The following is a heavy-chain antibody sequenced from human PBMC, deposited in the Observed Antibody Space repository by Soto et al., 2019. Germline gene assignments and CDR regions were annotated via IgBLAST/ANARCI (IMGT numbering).Heavy chain of an antibody. CDR3: ASSHSSSWYNDAFDI. CDR1: GYSFTSYW. J-gene: IGHJ3*02. CDR2: IYPGDSDT. D-gene: IGHD6-13*01. V-gene: IGHV5-51*01. Sequence: GESLKISCKGSGYSFTSYWIGWVRQMPGKGLEWMGIIYPGDSDTRYSPSSQGQVTISADKSISTAYLQWSSLKASDTAMYYCASSHSSSWYNDAFDIWGQGTMVTVSS.